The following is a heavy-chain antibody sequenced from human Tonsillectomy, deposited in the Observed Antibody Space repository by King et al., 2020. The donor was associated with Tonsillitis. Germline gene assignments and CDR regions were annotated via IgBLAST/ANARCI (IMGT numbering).Heavy chain of an antibody. CDR3: TTSGSYPQSRDY. J-gene: IGHJ4*02. D-gene: IGHD1-26*01. V-gene: IGHV3-15*01. CDR1: GFTFSDAW. Sequence: VQLVESGGGLVKPGGSLRLSCAASGFTFSDAWMTWVRQAPGKGLEWVGLIKTKGDGGTTEYAAPVKGRFTISRDGSKNTLYLQMNSLKTEDTAVYYCTTSGSYPQSRDYWGQGTLVAISS. CDR2: IKTKGDGGTT.